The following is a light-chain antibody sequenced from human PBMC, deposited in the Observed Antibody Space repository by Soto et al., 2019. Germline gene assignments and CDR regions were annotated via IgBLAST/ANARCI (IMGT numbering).Light chain of an antibody. CDR2: EGI. CDR3: CSYARSSTFDVV. J-gene: IGLJ2*01. Sequence: QSVLTQPASVSGSPGQSITISCTGTSSDVGSYNLVSWYQQHPGKAPKLMIYEGIERPSGVSHRFSGSKSGNTASLTISGLQAEDEADYYCCSYARSSTFDVVFGGGTKLTVL. V-gene: IGLV2-23*03. CDR1: SSDVGSYNL.